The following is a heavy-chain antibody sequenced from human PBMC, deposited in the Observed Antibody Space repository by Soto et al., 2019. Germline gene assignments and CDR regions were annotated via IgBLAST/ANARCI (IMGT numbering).Heavy chain of an antibody. J-gene: IGHJ4*02. V-gene: IGHV3-53*05. CDR3: VGAAPGD. CDR1: GFIVSNKH. CDR2: LYTDDRT. Sequence: EVQLVETGGGLMQPGGSLRLSCAASGFIVSNKHMGWVRQAPGKGLESVSILYTDDRTYYADSVKGRFTISRDNSKNTVSLPMNGLRAEDTAMYYCVGAAPGDWGQGTPVTVSS. D-gene: IGHD3-16*01.